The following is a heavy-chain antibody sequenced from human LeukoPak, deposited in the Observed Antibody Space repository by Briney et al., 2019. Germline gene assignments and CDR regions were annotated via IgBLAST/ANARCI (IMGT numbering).Heavy chain of an antibody. Sequence: SETLSLTCTVSGGSISSSSYYWGWIRQPPGKGLEWIGSIYYSGSTYYNPSLKSRVTISVDTSKNQFSLKLSSVTAADTAVYYCARDRSGSYDYWGQGTLVTVSS. V-gene: IGHV4-39*02. CDR3: ARDRSGSYDY. D-gene: IGHD3-3*01. J-gene: IGHJ4*02. CDR2: IYYSGST. CDR1: GGSISSSSYY.